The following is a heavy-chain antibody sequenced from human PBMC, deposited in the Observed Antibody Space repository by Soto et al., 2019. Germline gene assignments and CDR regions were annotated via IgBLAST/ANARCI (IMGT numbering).Heavy chain of an antibody. V-gene: IGHV4-39*01. CDR2: IFYSGST. CDR1: GGSISSSSYY. D-gene: IGHD3-3*01. J-gene: IGHJ4*02. Sequence: SETLSLTCTVSGGSISSSSYYWGWIRQPPGKGLEWIGSIFYSGSTYYNPSLKSRVTISVDTSKNQFSLKLSSVTAADTAVYYCARHYDFWSGYRSHFDYWGQGTLVTVSS. CDR3: ARHYDFWSGYRSHFDY.